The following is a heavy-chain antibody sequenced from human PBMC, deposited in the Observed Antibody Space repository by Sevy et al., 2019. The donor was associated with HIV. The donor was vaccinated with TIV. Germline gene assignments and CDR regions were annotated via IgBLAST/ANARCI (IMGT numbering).Heavy chain of an antibody. Sequence: VGSLRLSCAASGFTFSSTWMHWVRQAPGKELVWVAYINSDGTTTTYADSVKGRFTISRDNAKNTVHLQMDNLRAQDTAVYYCGRDTSYSTSNWGQGTLVTVSS. CDR3: GRDTSYSTSN. V-gene: IGHV3-74*01. J-gene: IGHJ4*02. D-gene: IGHD4-4*01. CDR1: GFTFSSTW. CDR2: INSDGTTT.